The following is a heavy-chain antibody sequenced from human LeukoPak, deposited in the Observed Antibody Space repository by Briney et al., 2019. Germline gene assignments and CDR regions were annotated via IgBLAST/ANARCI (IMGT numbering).Heavy chain of an antibody. CDR3: ASAPHGSGWENDAFDI. CDR1: GYTFTSYG. D-gene: IGHD6-19*01. CDR2: ISAYNGNT. J-gene: IGHJ3*02. Sequence: GASVKVSCKASGYTFTSYGISWVRQAPGQGLEWMGWISAYNGNTNYAQKFQGRVTMTRDTSISTAYMEVSRLRSDDTAVYYCASAPHGSGWENDAFDIWGQGTRVTVSS. V-gene: IGHV1-18*01.